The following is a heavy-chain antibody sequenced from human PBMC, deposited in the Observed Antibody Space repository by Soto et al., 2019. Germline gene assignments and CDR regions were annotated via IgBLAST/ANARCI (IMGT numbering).Heavy chain of an antibody. V-gene: IGHV4-30-4*01. CDR3: ARGRYCLTGRCFPNWFDS. CDR1: GDSISTVDYF. J-gene: IGHJ5*01. Sequence: PSETLSLTCSVSGDSISTVDYFWAWIRQPPGQALEYIGYIYKSATTYYNPSFESRLAISLDTSKSQFSLNVTSVTAADTAVYFCARGRYCLTGRCFPNWFDSWGQGTLVTVSS. CDR2: IYKSATT. D-gene: IGHD2-15*01.